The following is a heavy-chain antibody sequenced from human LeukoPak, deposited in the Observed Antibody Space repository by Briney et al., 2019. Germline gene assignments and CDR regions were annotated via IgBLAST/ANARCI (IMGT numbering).Heavy chain of an antibody. Sequence: GASVKVSCKASGYTFTGYYMHWVRQAPGQGLEWMGRINPNSGGTNYAQKFQGRVTMTRDTSISTAYMELSRLRSADTAVYYCAREGPIVVVPAAIYNWFDPWGQGTLVTVSS. V-gene: IGHV1-2*06. D-gene: IGHD2-2*02. CDR1: GYTFTGYY. J-gene: IGHJ5*02. CDR2: INPNSGGT. CDR3: AREGPIVVVPAAIYNWFDP.